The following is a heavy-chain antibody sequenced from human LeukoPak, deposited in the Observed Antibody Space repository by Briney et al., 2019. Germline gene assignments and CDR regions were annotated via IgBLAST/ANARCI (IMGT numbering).Heavy chain of an antibody. CDR2: INHSGST. D-gene: IGHD3-22*01. CDR1: GGSFSGYY. J-gene: IGHJ4*02. Sequence: SETLSLTCAVYGGSFSGYYWSWIRQPPGKGLEWIGEINHSGSTNYNPSLKSRVTISVDTSKNQFSLKLSSVTAADTAVYYCARHTFYYYDSSGYYERPFDYWGQGTLVTVSS. V-gene: IGHV4-34*01. CDR3: ARHTFYYYDSSGYYERPFDY.